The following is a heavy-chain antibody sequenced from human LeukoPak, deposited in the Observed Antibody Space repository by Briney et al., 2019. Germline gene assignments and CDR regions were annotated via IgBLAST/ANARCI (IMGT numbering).Heavy chain of an antibody. Sequence: SSETLSLTCTVSGGSISSYYWSWIRQPPGKGLEWIGYIYYGGSTNYNPSLKSRVTISVDTSKNQFSLKLSSVTAADTAVYYCARDSSIAADWDAFDIWGQGTMVTVSS. CDR3: ARDSSIAADWDAFDI. J-gene: IGHJ3*02. D-gene: IGHD6-13*01. CDR2: IYYGGST. V-gene: IGHV4-59*01. CDR1: GGSISSYY.